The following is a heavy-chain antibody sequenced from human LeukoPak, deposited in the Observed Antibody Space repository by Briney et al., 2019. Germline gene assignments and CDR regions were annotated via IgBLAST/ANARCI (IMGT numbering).Heavy chain of an antibody. CDR3: SKDLRVLRSFDWFP. D-gene: IGHD3-9*01. CDR1: GFIFSNYA. V-gene: IGHV3-23*01. Sequence: GGSLRLACAASGFIFSNYAMSWVRQAPGKGLEWVSSLIGGGERTYYAESVKGWFIISRDTSNHPLYLQMNSLRAEDTAVYYCSKDLRVLRSFDWFPWGQGSRVTVSS. J-gene: IGHJ5*02. CDR2: LIGGGERT.